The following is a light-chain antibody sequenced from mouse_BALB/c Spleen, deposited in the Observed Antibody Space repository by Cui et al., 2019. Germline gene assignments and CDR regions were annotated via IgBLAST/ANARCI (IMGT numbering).Light chain of an antibody. V-gene: IGKV6-25*01. Sequence: EIVTTQSHKSTFTSVGDRVSITCKASQDVSTAVAWYQQKPGQSPKLLIYWASTRHTGVPDRFTGSGSGTDYTLTISSVQAEDLALYYCQQHYSTPYTFGGGTKLEIK. CDR3: QQHYSTPYT. J-gene: IGKJ2*01. CDR2: WAS. CDR1: QDVSTA.